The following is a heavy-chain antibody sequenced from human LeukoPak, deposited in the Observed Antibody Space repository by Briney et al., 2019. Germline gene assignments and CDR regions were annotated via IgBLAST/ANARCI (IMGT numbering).Heavy chain of an antibody. CDR3: ARVPQYYYDSSGNDLDAFDI. Sequence: ASVKVSCKASGYTFTGYYMHWVRQAPGHGLEWMGWINPNSGGTNYAQKFQGRVTMTRDTSISTAYMELSRLRYDETAVYYCARVPQYYYDSSGNDLDAFDIWGQGTMVTVSS. CDR1: GYTFTGYY. CDR2: INPNSGGT. V-gene: IGHV1-2*02. D-gene: IGHD3-22*01. J-gene: IGHJ3*02.